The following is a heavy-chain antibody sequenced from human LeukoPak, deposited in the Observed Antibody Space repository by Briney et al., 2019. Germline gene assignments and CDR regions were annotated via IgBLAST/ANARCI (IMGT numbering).Heavy chain of an antibody. CDR2: IYYSGST. D-gene: IGHD6-13*01. J-gene: IGHJ6*03. CDR3: TRARVDPYSSSWRDYYYYYMDV. Sequence: PSETLSLTCTVSGGSISSYYWSWIRQPPGKGLEWIGYIYYSGSTNYNPSLKSRVTISVDTSKIQFSLKLSSVTAADTAVYYCTRARVDPYSSSWRDYYYYYMDVWGKGTTVTISS. CDR1: GGSISSYY. V-gene: IGHV4-59*01.